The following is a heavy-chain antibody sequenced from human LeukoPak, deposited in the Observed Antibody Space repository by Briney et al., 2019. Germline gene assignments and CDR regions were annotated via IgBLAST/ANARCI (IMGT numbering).Heavy chain of an antibody. J-gene: IGHJ6*02. CDR1: GGSISSGGYY. Sequence: PSQTLSLTCTVSGGSISSGGYYWSWIRQHPGKGPEWIGYIYYSGSTYYNPSLKSRVTISVDTSKNQFSLKLSSVTAADTAVYYCARDCPEAPCGGDSPNGMDVWGQGTTVTVSS. V-gene: IGHV4-31*03. D-gene: IGHD2-21*02. CDR3: ARDCPEAPCGGDSPNGMDV. CDR2: IYYSGST.